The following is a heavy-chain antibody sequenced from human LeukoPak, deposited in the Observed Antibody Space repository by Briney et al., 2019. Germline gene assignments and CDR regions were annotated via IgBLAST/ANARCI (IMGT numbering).Heavy chain of an antibody. D-gene: IGHD2-2*01. CDR1: GYTFTSYG. CDR3: AREVVPAAKMDPNWFDP. Sequence: ASVKVSCKASGYTFTSYGISWVRQAPGQGLEWVGWISAYNGNTNYAQKLQGRVTMTTDTSTSTAYMELRSLRSDDTAVYYCAREVVPAAKMDPNWFDPWGQGTLVTVSS. J-gene: IGHJ5*02. V-gene: IGHV1-18*01. CDR2: ISAYNGNT.